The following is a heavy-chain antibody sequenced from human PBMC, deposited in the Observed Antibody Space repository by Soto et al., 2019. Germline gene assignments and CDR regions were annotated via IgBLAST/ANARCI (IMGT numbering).Heavy chain of an antibody. D-gene: IGHD1-1*01. V-gene: IGHV1-46*01. CDR1: GYTFTSYN. CDR2: INPSGGST. CDR3: ARDMVQSNGMDV. Sequence: ASVEVSCKASGYTFTSYNMHLVRQAPGQGLEWMGIINPSGGSTSYAQKFQGRVTMTRDTSTSTVYMELSSLRSEDTAVYYCARDMVQSNGMDVWGQGTTVTVSS. J-gene: IGHJ6*02.